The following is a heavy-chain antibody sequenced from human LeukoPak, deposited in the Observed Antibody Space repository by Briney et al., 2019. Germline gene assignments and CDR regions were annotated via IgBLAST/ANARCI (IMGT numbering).Heavy chain of an antibody. D-gene: IGHD6-19*01. CDR1: GGSISSYY. Sequence: PAETLSLTCTVSGGSISSYYWSWIRQPPGKGLEWIGYIYYSGSTNYNPSLKSRVTISVDTSKNQFSLKLSSVTAADTAVYYCARVSGPKDYYYYYYMDVWGKGTTVTVSS. V-gene: IGHV4-59*01. J-gene: IGHJ6*03. CDR2: IYYSGST. CDR3: ARVSGPKDYYYYYYMDV.